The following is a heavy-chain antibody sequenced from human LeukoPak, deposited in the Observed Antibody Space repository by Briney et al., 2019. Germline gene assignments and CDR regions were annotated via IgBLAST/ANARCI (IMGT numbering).Heavy chain of an antibody. CDR1: GGSISSYC. Sequence: SETLSLTCTVSGGSISSYCWSWIRQPAGKGLEWIGRIYASGSTDYNPSLKSRVTMSVDTSKNQFSLKLRSVTAADTAVYYCARDRDYFDSSGNFDYWGQGTLVTVSS. D-gene: IGHD3-22*01. V-gene: IGHV4-4*07. CDR2: IYASGST. CDR3: ARDRDYFDSSGNFDY. J-gene: IGHJ4*02.